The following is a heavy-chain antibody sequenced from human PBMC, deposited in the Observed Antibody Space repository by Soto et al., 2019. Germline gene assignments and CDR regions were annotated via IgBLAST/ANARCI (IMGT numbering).Heavy chain of an antibody. D-gene: IGHD2-15*01. CDR2: IYWDDDK. CDR3: AHSATVSDAFDI. CDR1: GFSLRISGVG. Sequence: QITLKESGPTLVKPTQTLTLTCTFSGFSLRISGVGVGWIRQPPGKALEWLALIYWDDDKRYSPSLKSRLTITNAASTNQVVLTMTIMDPVDTATYYCAHSATVSDAFDIWGQGTMVTVSS. J-gene: IGHJ3*02. V-gene: IGHV2-5*02.